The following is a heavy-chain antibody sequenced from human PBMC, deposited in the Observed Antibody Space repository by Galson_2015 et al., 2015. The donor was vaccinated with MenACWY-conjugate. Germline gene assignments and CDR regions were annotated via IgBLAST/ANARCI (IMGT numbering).Heavy chain of an antibody. CDR3: ARDRLGAYYYGSGRGPDY. CDR1: GFTFRSYE. V-gene: IGHV3-48*03. J-gene: IGHJ4*02. D-gene: IGHD3-10*01. CDR2: ISSSGSTI. Sequence: SLRLSCAASGFTFRSYEMNWVRQAPGKGLEWVSYISSSGSTIYYADSVKGRFTISRDNAKNSLYLQMSSLGAEDTAVYYCARDRLGAYYYGSGRGPDYWGQGTLVTVSS.